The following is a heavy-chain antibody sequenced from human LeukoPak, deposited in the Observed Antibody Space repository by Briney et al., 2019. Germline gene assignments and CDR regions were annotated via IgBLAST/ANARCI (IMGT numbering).Heavy chain of an antibody. Sequence: SETLSLTCTVSGGSISSSSYYWGWIRQPPGKGLEWIGSIYYSGSTYYNPSLKSRVTISVDTSKNQFSLKLSSVTAADTAVYYCARVRYFDWSESYGMDVWGQGTTVTVSS. CDR2: IYYSGST. V-gene: IGHV4-39*07. CDR3: ARVRYFDWSESYGMDV. D-gene: IGHD3-9*01. CDR1: GGSISSSSYY. J-gene: IGHJ6*02.